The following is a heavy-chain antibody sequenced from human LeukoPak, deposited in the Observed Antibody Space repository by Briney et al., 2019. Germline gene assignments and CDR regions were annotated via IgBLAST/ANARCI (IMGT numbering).Heavy chain of an antibody. CDR1: AFTFSSYG. CDR2: ISSSSSYI. V-gene: IGHV3-21*01. J-gene: IGHJ6*04. Sequence: GGSLRLSCAASAFTFSSYGMSWVRQAPGKGLEWVSSISSSSSYIYYADSVKGRFTISRDNAKNSLYLQMNSLRAEDTAVYYCAELGITMIGGVWGKGTTVTISS. CDR3: AELGITMIGGV. D-gene: IGHD3-10*02.